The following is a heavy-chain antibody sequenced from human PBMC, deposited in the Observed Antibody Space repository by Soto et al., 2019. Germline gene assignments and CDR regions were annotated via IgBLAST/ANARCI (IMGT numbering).Heavy chain of an antibody. J-gene: IGHJ5*02. V-gene: IGHV1-8*01. CDR3: ARGMRVRYCSGGSCHNWFDP. Sequence: QVQLVQSGAEVKKPGASVKVSCKASGYTFTSYDINWVRQATGQGREWMGWMNPNSGNTGYAQKFQGRVTMTRNTSISTAYMELSSLRSEDTAVYYCARGMRVRYCSGGSCHNWFDPWGQGTLVTVSS. CDR1: GYTFTSYD. CDR2: MNPNSGNT. D-gene: IGHD2-15*01.